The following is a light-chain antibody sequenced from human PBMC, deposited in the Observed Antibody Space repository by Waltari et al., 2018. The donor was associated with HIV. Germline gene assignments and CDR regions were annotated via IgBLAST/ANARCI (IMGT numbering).Light chain of an antibody. CDR3: SSYAGSSTLM. CDR2: EAT. CDR1: SSDVGGYNF. V-gene: IGLV2-8*01. J-gene: IGLJ3*02. Sequence: QSALTQPPSASGSPGQSVTISCTGTSSDVGGYNFVSWYQQHPGKAPKLLNFEATKRPSGVPDRFSGSKFGNTASLTVSGLQAEDEADYYCSSYAGSSTLMFGGGTKLTVL.